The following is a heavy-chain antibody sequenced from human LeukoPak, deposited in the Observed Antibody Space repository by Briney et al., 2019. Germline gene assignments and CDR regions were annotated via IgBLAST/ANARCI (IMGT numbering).Heavy chain of an antibody. CDR3: AKGRGSSWYGD. V-gene: IGHV1-8*01. Sequence: ASVKVSCKASGYTFTSYDINWVRQATGQGLKCMGWMNPNSGNTGSAQKFQGRVTMTRNTSISTAYMELSSLRSEDTAVYYCAKGRGSSWYGDWGQGTPVTVSS. CDR1: GYTFTSYD. CDR2: MNPNSGNT. D-gene: IGHD6-13*01. J-gene: IGHJ4*02.